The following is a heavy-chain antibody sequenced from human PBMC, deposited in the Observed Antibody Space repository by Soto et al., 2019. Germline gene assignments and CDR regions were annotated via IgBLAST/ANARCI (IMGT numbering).Heavy chain of an antibody. D-gene: IGHD6-19*01. CDR2: INPNSGGT. Sequence: ASVKVSCKASGYTFTGYYMHWVRQAPGQGFEWMGWINPNSGGTNYAQKFQGWVTMTRDTSISTAYMELSRLRSDDTAVYYCARDPGTIAVAGTDGMDVWGQGTTVTVSS. CDR3: ARDPGTIAVAGTDGMDV. V-gene: IGHV1-2*04. J-gene: IGHJ6*02. CDR1: GYTFTGYY.